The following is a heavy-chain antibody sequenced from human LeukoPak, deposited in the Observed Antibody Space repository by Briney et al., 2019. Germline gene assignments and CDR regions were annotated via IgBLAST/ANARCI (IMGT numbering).Heavy chain of an antibody. Sequence: PGGSLRLSCAASGFTLSSYGMHWVRQAPGKGLEWVAFIRYDGSNKYYADSAKGRFTISRDNSKNTLYLQMNSLRAEDTAVYYCAKDGYDFWSGYYKWGPIDYWGQGTLVTVSS. J-gene: IGHJ4*02. D-gene: IGHD3-3*01. CDR2: IRYDGSNK. CDR3: AKDGYDFWSGYYKWGPIDY. V-gene: IGHV3-30*02. CDR1: GFTLSSYG.